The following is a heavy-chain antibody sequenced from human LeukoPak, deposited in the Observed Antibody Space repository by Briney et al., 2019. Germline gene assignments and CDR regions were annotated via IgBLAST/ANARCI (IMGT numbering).Heavy chain of an antibody. J-gene: IGHJ4*02. Sequence: GGSLRLSCAASGFTFSTYNMNWVRQAPGKGLEWVSSISSSSYIYYADSVKGRFIISRDNAKNSLYLQMNSLRAEDTAVYYCARFSLEPAGAPSDYWGQRTLVTVSS. CDR2: ISSSSYI. CDR1: GFTFSTYN. V-gene: IGHV3-21*01. D-gene: IGHD2-2*01. CDR3: ARFSLEPAGAPSDY.